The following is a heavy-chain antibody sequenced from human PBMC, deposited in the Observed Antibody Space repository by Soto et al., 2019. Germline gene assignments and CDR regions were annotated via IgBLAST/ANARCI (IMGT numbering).Heavy chain of an antibody. CDR3: AKQGDSGGVDY. V-gene: IGHV3-30*18. CDR2: ISYDGSKK. Sequence: GGSLRLSCAASGFTFSSYGMHWVRQAPGKGLEWVAVISYDGSKKYYADSVKGRFTISRDNSKNTLYLQMNSLRAEDTAVFFCAKQGDSGGVDYWGQGTLVTVSS. CDR1: GFTFSSYG. D-gene: IGHD1-26*01. J-gene: IGHJ4*02.